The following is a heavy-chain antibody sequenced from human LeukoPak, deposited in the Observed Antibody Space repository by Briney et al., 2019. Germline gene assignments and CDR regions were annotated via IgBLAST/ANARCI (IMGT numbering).Heavy chain of an antibody. CDR1: GGSFSGYY. V-gene: IGHV4-34*01. D-gene: IGHD1-1*01. Sequence: PSETLSLTCAVYGGSFSGYYWSWIRQPPGKGLEGIGEINHSGSTNYNPSLKSRVTISEDKSKNQFSLKLSSVTAADTAEYYCARLPGTRSFDIWGQGTMVTVSS. CDR2: INHSGST. J-gene: IGHJ3*02. CDR3: ARLPGTRSFDI.